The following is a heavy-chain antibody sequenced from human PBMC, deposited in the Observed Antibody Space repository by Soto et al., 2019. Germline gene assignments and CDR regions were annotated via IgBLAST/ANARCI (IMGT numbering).Heavy chain of an antibody. D-gene: IGHD5-12*01. CDR3: ARESGGATATLDYYYFYMDV. CDR2: INPNGGAT. J-gene: IGHJ6*03. Sequence: VQLAQSGAEVKKPGASVKVSCETSGDSFNDYYIHWVRQAPGQGLEWMGWINPNGGATKYAQKFQGRVTVTRDTSIRTVYMELSSLRSDDTAVYYCARESGGATATLDYYYFYMDVWGKGTTVTVSS. CDR1: GDSFNDYY. V-gene: IGHV1-2*02.